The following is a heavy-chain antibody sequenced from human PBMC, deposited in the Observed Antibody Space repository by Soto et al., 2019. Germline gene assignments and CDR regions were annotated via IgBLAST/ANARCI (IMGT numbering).Heavy chain of an antibody. J-gene: IGHJ4*02. CDR1: GFSFSDSP. D-gene: IGHD2-15*01. V-gene: IGHV3-73*01. CDR3: TRGYCSSGSCFKFDY. CDR2: ITSKASSYAT. Sequence: EVQLVESGGGLVQPGGSLKLSCAASGFSFSDSPIHWVRQASGKGLEWVGRITSKASSYATAYVASVKGRFTISRDDSKNTAYLQMNSLKTEDTAVYYCTRGYCSSGSCFKFDYWGQGNLVTVSS.